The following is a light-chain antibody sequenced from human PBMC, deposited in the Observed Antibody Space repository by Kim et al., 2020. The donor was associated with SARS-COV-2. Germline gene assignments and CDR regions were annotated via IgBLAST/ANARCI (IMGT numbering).Light chain of an antibody. J-gene: IGLJ1*01. Sequence: GQSVTISCTGTSSDVVGYDLFSWYQQPPGTAPHLMIYEDRKRPSGAPGCFAGSKSGNTASVTISGLQADDEADYYCSSYTSIITYVFGAGTKVTVL. CDR3: SSYTSIITYV. V-gene: IGLV2-18*02. CDR1: SSDVVGYDL. CDR2: EDR.